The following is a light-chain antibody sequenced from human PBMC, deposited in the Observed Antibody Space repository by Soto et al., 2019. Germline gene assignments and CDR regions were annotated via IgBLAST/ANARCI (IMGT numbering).Light chain of an antibody. V-gene: IGLV3-21*02. Sequence: SYELPQPPSVSVAPGQTASITCGANNLGSKNVHWYQQKPGQAPVLVVYDDSERPSGIPERFSGSNSGNTATLTISRVEAGDEADYYCQLWDSSTDHYVFGTGTKLTVL. J-gene: IGLJ1*01. CDR2: DDS. CDR3: QLWDSSTDHYV. CDR1: NLGSKN.